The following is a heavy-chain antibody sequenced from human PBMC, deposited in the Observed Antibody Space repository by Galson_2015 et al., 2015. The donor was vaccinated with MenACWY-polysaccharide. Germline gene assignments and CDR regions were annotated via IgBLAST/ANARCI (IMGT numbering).Heavy chain of an antibody. CDR3: ARESHHDSSGYPDY. J-gene: IGHJ4*02. D-gene: IGHD3-22*01. CDR2: INIGGSVT. Sequence: LRLSCAGSGFVFSSSWMHWVRQAPGKGLVWVSRINIGGSVTNYADSVKGRFTISRDNAKNTLYLQMNSLRAEDTALYYCARESHHDSSGYPDYWGQGTLVTVSS. V-gene: IGHV3-74*01. CDR1: GFVFSSSW.